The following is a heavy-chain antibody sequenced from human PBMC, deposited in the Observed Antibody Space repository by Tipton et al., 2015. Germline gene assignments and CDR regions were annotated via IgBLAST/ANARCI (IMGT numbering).Heavy chain of an antibody. D-gene: IGHD3-10*01. CDR1: GYTFITHN. CDR3: ARDLGTMVRGVIISEGVGVFDM. J-gene: IGHJ3*02. CDR2: IIPSDYRT. Sequence: QLVQSGAEVKKPGASVKVSCKASGYTFITHNMHWVRQAPGQGLEWMGIIIPSDYRTRYAQKFQGRVTMTWDTSTSTVFMELSSLRSEDTAVYYCARDLGTMVRGVIISEGVGVFDMWGQGTMVTVSS. V-gene: IGHV1-46*01.